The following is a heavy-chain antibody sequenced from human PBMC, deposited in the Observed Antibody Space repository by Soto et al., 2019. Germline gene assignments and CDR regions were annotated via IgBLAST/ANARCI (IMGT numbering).Heavy chain of an antibody. Sequence: SETLSLTCTVSGGSISSSSYYWGWIRQPPGKGLEWIGSIYYSGSTYYNPSLKSRVTISVDTSKNQFSLKLSSVTAADTAVYYFSKXNPSDIFSGYYHGDPPPYYDYGMDVWGQGTTVT. D-gene: IGHD3-9*01. CDR2: IYYSGST. V-gene: IGHV4-39*03. CDR1: GGSISSSSYY. CDR3: SKXNPSDIFSGYYHGDPPPYYDYGMDV. J-gene: IGHJ6*02.